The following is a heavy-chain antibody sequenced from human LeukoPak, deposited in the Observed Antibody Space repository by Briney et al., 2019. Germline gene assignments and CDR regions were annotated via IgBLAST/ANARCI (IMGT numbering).Heavy chain of an antibody. J-gene: IGHJ4*02. CDR2: ISNDGSNI. V-gene: IGHV3-30*18. CDR3: AKITIFGVVRTYYFDY. D-gene: IGHD3-3*01. Sequence: SGGSLRLSCATSGFTFSSYGMHWVRQVPGKGLEWVAVISNDGSNIQYGDSAKGRFTISRDNSKNTVFLHMNSLRSEDTAVYYCAKITIFGVVRTYYFDYWGQGTLVTVSS. CDR1: GFTFSSYG.